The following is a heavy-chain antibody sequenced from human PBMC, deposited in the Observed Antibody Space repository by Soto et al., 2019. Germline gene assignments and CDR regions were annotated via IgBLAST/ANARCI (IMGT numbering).Heavy chain of an antibody. V-gene: IGHV1-69*06. Sequence: ASVKVSCKASGGTFSSYAISWVRQAPGQGLEWMGGIIPIFDTANYAQKFQGRVTITADKSTSTAYMELSSLRSEDTAVYYCARSIAAAGSSWFDPWGQGTLVTVSS. CDR3: ARSIAAAGSSWFDP. CDR1: GGTFSSYA. D-gene: IGHD6-13*01. J-gene: IGHJ5*02. CDR2: IIPIFDTA.